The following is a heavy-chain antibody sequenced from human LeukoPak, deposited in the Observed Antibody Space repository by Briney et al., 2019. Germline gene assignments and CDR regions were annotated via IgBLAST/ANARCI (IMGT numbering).Heavy chain of an antibody. J-gene: IGHJ6*03. CDR2: IIPMFGSA. Sequence: SVKVSCKASGDIFNSYSVSWVRQAPGQGLEWMGGIIPMFGSANYAQKFQGRVTITTDQSTTIVYMELSSLSSEDTAVYYCARVGRSRGSLPNSYYYMDVWGKGTTVAVSS. D-gene: IGHD1-26*01. CDR3: ARVGRSRGSLPNSYYYMDV. V-gene: IGHV1-69*05. CDR1: GDIFNSYS.